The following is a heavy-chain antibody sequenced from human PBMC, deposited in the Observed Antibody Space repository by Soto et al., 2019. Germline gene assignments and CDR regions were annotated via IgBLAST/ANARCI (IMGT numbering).Heavy chain of an antibody. D-gene: IGHD4-17*01. J-gene: IGHJ5*02. CDR1: GYNFATYW. CDR2: IYPGDSDA. Sequence: GESLKISCKASGYNFATYWIAWVRQMPGKGLEYMGIIYPGDSDARYSPSFQGQVTFSADKSISTAYLQWSSLTASDTAIYYCARHGFYGDFASNYFDPWGQGTLVTVSS. CDR3: ARHGFYGDFASNYFDP. V-gene: IGHV5-51*01.